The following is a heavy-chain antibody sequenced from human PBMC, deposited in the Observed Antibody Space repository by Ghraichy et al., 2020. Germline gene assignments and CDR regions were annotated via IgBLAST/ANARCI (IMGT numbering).Heavy chain of an antibody. D-gene: IGHD3-3*01. Sequence: SETLSLTCAVYGGSFSGYYWSWIRQPPGKGLEWIGEINHSGSTNYNPSLKSRVTISVDTSKNQFSLKLSSVTAADTAVYYCARSGGLSIFGSFYGMDVWGQGTTVTVSS. V-gene: IGHV4-34*01. J-gene: IGHJ6*02. CDR1: GGSFSGYY. CDR2: INHSGST. CDR3: ARSGGLSIFGSFYGMDV.